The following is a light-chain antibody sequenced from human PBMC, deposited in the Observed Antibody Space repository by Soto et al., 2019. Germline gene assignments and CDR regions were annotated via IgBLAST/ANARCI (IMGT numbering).Light chain of an antibody. CDR2: GAS. CDR1: QSVSSSY. Sequence: EIVLTQSPGTLSLSPGERATLSCRASQSVSSSYLAWYQQKPGQAPRLLIYGASSRATGIPDRFSGSGSGTDFTLPISRLEHEDFAVDYCQQYGSSPMYTFGQGTKLEIK. V-gene: IGKV3-20*01. CDR3: QQYGSSPMYT. J-gene: IGKJ2*01.